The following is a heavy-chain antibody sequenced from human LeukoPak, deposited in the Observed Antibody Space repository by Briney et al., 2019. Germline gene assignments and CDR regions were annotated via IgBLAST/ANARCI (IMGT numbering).Heavy chain of an antibody. D-gene: IGHD5-18*01. CDR1: GFTFSSYS. Sequence: GGSLRLSCAASGFTFSSYSMNWVRQAPGKGLEWVSSISSSSSYIYYADSVKGRFTISRDNAKNSLYLQMNSLRAEDTAVYYCARGQSKILYSYGYGTVWFDPWGQGTLVTVSS. CDR3: ARGQSKILYSYGYGTVWFDP. CDR2: ISSSSSYI. V-gene: IGHV3-21*01. J-gene: IGHJ5*02.